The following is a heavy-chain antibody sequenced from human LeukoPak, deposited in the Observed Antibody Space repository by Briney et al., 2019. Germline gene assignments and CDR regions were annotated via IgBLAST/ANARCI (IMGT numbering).Heavy chain of an antibody. CDR2: IYYSGST. D-gene: IGHD1-26*01. J-gene: IGHJ4*02. CDR1: GGSISSGDYY. Sequence: SETLSLTCTVSGGSISSGDYYWSWIRQPPGKGQDWIGYIYYSGSTYYNPSLKSRVTISVDTSKNQFSLKLSSVTAADTAVYYCARDRPPVGAFDYWGQGTLVTVSS. V-gene: IGHV4-30-4*08. CDR3: ARDRPPVGAFDY.